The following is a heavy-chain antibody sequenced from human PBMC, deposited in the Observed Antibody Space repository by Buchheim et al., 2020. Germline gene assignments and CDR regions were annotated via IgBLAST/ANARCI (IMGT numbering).Heavy chain of an antibody. CDR3: ARGGLECDSSGYYYYYYGMDV. D-gene: IGHD3-22*01. CDR1: GGSISSGGYS. V-gene: IGHV4-30-2*01. J-gene: IGHJ6*02. Sequence: QLQLQESGSGLVKPSQTLSLTCAVSGGSISSGGYSWSWIRQPPGKGLEWIGYIYHSGSTYYNPSLKSRVTISVDRSTNQFSLKLSSVTAADTAVYYCARGGLECDSSGYYYYYYGMDVWGQGTT. CDR2: IYHSGST.